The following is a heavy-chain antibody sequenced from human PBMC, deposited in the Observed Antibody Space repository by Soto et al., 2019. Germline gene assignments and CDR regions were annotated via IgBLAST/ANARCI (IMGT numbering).Heavy chain of an antibody. CDR3: ARDGTEYYGEYYDY. Sequence: QVQLVESGGVWVKPGGSLRLSCATSGFTFSDYYMSWIRQAPGKGLAWVSYIGTRGNTKYYADSVRGRFTISRDNAKNSLYLQMNSLRADDTAVYYCARDGTEYYGEYYDYWGQGIPVTVSS. D-gene: IGHD4-17*01. CDR2: IGTRGNTK. J-gene: IGHJ4*02. V-gene: IGHV3-11*01. CDR1: GFTFSDYY.